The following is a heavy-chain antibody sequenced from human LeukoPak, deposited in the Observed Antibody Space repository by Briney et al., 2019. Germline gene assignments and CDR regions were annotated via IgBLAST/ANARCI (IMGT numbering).Heavy chain of an antibody. Sequence: SETLSLTCTVSGGSISSYYWSWIRQPPGKGLEWIGYIYYSGSTNYNPSLKSRVTISVDTSKNQFSLKLSSVTAADTAVYYCARLHYGYSSSWYLVDYGMDVWGQGTTVTVSS. CDR3: ARLHYGYSSSWYLVDYGMDV. D-gene: IGHD6-13*01. CDR1: GGSISSYY. CDR2: IYYSGST. J-gene: IGHJ6*02. V-gene: IGHV4-59*08.